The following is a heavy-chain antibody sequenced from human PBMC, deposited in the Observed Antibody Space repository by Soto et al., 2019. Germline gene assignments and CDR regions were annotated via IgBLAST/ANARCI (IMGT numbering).Heavy chain of an antibody. V-gene: IGHV1-8*01. J-gene: IGHJ5*02. CDR3: ARRIQERWDNWCDP. CDR2: MNPNSGNT. Sequence: QVQLVQSGAEVKKPGASVKVSCKASGYTFTSYDINWVRQATGQGLEWMGWMNPNSGNTGYAQKFQGRVTMTRNTSISTAYMELSSLRSEDTAVYYCARRIQERWDNWCDPWGQGTLVTVSS. CDR1: GYTFTSYD. D-gene: IGHD5-18*01.